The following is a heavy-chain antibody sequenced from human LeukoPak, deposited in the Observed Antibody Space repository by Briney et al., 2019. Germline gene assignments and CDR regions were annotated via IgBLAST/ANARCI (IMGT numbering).Heavy chain of an antibody. Sequence: PSETLSLTCTVSGGSISSYYWSWIRQPPGKGLEWIGYIYYSGSTNYNPSLKSRVTISVDTSKNQFSLKLSSVTAADTAVYYCARVVSEYDFWSGYKYYFDYWGQGTLVTVSS. D-gene: IGHD3-3*01. CDR2: IYYSGST. V-gene: IGHV4-59*01. J-gene: IGHJ4*02. CDR3: ARVVSEYDFWSGYKYYFDY. CDR1: GGSISSYY.